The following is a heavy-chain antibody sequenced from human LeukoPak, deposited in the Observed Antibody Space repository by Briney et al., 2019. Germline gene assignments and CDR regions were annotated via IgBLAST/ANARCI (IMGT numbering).Heavy chain of an antibody. CDR1: GYTFTTYG. CDR3: ATYFRGWYGY. CDR2: ISTYNGNT. Sequence: ASVKVSFKSSGYTFTTYGITWVRQAPGQGLEWMGWISTYNGNTIYAQKFQGRVTITEDTSTDTAYMELSSLRSEDTAVYYCATYFRGWYGYWGKGTLVTVSS. D-gene: IGHD6-19*01. V-gene: IGHV1-18*01. J-gene: IGHJ4*02.